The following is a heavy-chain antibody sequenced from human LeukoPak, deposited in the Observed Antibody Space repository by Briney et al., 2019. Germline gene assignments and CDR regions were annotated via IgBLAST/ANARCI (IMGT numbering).Heavy chain of an antibody. CDR1: GGSISSGSYY. D-gene: IGHD2-21*02. CDR3: ARVGEFVVVTASTHSYYMDV. CDR2: IYYSGTT. V-gene: IGHV4-39*07. J-gene: IGHJ6*03. Sequence: PSEALSLTCTVSGGSISSGSYYWVWIRQPPGKGLEWIGTIYYSGTTYYNPSLKSRVTISVDTSKNQFSLRLSSVTAADTAVYYCARVGEFVVVTASTHSYYMDVWGKGTTVTVSS.